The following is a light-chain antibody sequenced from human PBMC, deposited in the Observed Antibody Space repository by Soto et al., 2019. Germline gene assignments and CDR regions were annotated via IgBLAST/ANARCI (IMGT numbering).Light chain of an antibody. V-gene: IGKV1-9*01. Sequence: IQLTQSPSSLSASVGDRVTITCRASQGVSSYLAWYQQKPGKAPNLLIYVTSTLQSGVPSRFSGGGSGTAFPPTISTLQPEVFATYSCHNHNSSPLPFGGGTKVNIK. J-gene: IGKJ4*01. CDR1: QGVSSY. CDR2: VTS. CDR3: HNHNSSPLP.